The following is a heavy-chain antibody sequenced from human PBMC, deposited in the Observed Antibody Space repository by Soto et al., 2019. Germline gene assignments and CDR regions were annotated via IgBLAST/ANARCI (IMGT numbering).Heavy chain of an antibody. J-gene: IGHJ4*02. CDR2: ISAYNGIT. D-gene: IGHD3-10*01. CDR3: ASSYGSGYRAFDY. V-gene: IGHV1-18*01. Sequence: ASVKVSCKASGYMFTNYGLSWVRQAPGQGLEWMGRISAYNGITNYGQKFQGRVTMTTDTSTSTAYMDLSSLRSEDTAIYYCASSYGSGYRAFDYWGQGALVTVSS. CDR1: GYMFTNYG.